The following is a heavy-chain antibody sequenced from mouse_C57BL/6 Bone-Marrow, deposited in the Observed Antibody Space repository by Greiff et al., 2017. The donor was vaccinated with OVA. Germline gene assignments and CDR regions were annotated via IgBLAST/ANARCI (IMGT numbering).Heavy chain of an antibody. CDR3: TRVRKLGRLYYFDY. CDR1: GFTFSSYA. V-gene: IGHV5-9-1*02. CDR2: ISSGGDYI. J-gene: IGHJ2*01. D-gene: IGHD4-1*01. Sequence: EVKLVESGEGLVKPGGSLKLSCAASGFTFSSYAMSWVRQTPEKRLEWVAYISSGGDYIYYADTVKGQFTISRDNARNTLYLQMSSLKSEDTAMYYCTRVRKLGRLYYFDYWGQGTTLTVSS.